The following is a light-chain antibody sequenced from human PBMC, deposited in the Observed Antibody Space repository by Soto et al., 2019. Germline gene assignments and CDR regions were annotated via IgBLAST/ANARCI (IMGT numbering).Light chain of an antibody. CDR3: QQRSNWPRIT. CDR1: QSVSSTY. CDR2: GPS. V-gene: IGKV3D-20*02. Sequence: EIVLTQSPGTLSLSPGERATLSCRASQSVSSTYLAWYQHKPGQAPRLLIYGPSSRAAGIPDRFSGSGSGTDFTLTISSLEPEDFALYYCQQRSNWPRITFGQGTRLEI. J-gene: IGKJ5*01.